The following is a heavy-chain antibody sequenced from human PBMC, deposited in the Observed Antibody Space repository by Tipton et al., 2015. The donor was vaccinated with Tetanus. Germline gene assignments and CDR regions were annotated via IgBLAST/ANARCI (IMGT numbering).Heavy chain of an antibody. CDR2: VSYSGRT. CDR3: ARDHGITWGGMGYYYGMDV. J-gene: IGHJ6*02. D-gene: IGHD3-16*01. V-gene: IGHV4-61*08. Sequence: TLSLTCTVSGGSVRSGDYSWNWIRQPPGKGLEWLAYVSYSGRTNSNYSLKSRITIPQDTSKNQFSLRLTSVTAADTAVYYCARDHGITWGGMGYYYGMDVWGQGTTVTVSS. CDR1: GGSVRSGDYS.